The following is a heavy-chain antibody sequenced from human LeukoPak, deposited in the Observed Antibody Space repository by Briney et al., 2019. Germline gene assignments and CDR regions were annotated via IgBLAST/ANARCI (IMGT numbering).Heavy chain of an antibody. CDR2: IKQDGSEK. Sequence: PGGSLRLSPAASGFTFITYWMSWVRQAPGKGLEWVASIKQDGSEKSYVDSLKGRFTISRDNAKNSLYLEMNSLRAEDTGVYYCARRASRAFDYWGQGTLVTVSS. CDR1: GFTFITYW. V-gene: IGHV3-7*01. J-gene: IGHJ4*02. CDR3: ARRASRAFDY. D-gene: IGHD5-12*01.